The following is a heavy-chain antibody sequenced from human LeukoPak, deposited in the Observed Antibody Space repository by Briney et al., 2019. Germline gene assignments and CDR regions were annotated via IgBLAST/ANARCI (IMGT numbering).Heavy chain of an antibody. CDR3: ARMYGGYYYFDY. Sequence: GGSLRLSCAASGFTFSSYWMSWVRQAPGKGLEWVSVIYSGGSTYYAGSVKGRFTISRYNSKNTLYLQMNSLRAEDTAVYYCARMYGGYYYFDYWGQGTLVTVSS. CDR2: IYSGGST. CDR1: GFTFSSYW. D-gene: IGHD5-12*01. J-gene: IGHJ4*02. V-gene: IGHV3-66*01.